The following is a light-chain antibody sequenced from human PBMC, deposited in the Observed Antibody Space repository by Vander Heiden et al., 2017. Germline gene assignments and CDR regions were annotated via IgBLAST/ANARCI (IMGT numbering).Light chain of an antibody. CDR1: SSHIGSNT. J-gene: IGLJ3*02. CDR2: SNN. Sequence: QSVLTQPPPASGTPGQSVTIPCSGSSSHIGSNTVNWYQQHPGTAPKLLVYSNNRRPSGVPERFSGSKSGTSAALAISGLHSEDEADYYCAAWDDSLNGLWVFGGGTKLTVL. CDR3: AAWDDSLNGLWV. V-gene: IGLV1-44*01.